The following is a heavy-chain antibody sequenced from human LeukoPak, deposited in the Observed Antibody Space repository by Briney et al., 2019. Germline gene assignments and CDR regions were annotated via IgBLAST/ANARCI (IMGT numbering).Heavy chain of an antibody. J-gene: IGHJ4*02. CDR3: AKDRGRFVDY. D-gene: IGHD3-10*01. Sequence: PGGSLRLSCAASGFTFSSYGMHWVRQAPGKGLERVAVIWYDGSNKYYADSVKGRFTISRDNSKNTLYLQMNSLRAEDTAVYYCAKDRGRFVDYWGQGTLVTVSS. CDR1: GFTFSSYG. V-gene: IGHV3-33*06. CDR2: IWYDGSNK.